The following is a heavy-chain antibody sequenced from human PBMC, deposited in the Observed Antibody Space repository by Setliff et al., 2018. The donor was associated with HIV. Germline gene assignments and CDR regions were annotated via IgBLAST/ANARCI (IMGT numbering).Heavy chain of an antibody. Sequence: ASVKVSCKASGYTFNSYDINWVRQATGQGLEWMGWMNPNSGNTGYAQKFQGRLTLTAVQSENSVYMELSSLRSDDTAVYYCTNRGGSGTNVGNWFDPWGQGTLVTVSS. V-gene: IGHV1-8*03. CDR3: TNRGGSGTNVGNWFDP. CDR1: GYTFNSYD. J-gene: IGHJ5*02. D-gene: IGHD3-10*01. CDR2: MNPNSGNT.